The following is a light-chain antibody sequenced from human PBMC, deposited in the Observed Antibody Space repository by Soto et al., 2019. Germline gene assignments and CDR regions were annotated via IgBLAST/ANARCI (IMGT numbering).Light chain of an antibody. CDR3: QQANSYPWT. CDR1: QSVSSN. J-gene: IGKJ1*01. CDR2: GAP. V-gene: IGKV3-15*01. Sequence: EIVMTQSLATLSVSAGERATLSCRASQSVSSNLAWYQQKPGQAPRLLIYGAPTRATGIPARFSGTRSGTDFTLTISSLQPEDFATYYCQQANSYPWTFGQGTKVDIK.